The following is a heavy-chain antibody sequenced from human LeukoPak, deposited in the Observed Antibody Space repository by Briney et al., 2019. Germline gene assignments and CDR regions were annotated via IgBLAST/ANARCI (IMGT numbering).Heavy chain of an antibody. Sequence: GGSLRLSCAASGFTFSSYGMSWVRQAPGKGLEWVSAISGSGGSTYYADSVKGRFTISRDNSKNTLYLQMNSLRAEDTAVYYCAKETYYYDSSGYFIFDYWGQGTLVTVSS. CDR3: AKETYYYDSSGYFIFDY. CDR1: GFTFSSYG. CDR2: ISGSGGST. J-gene: IGHJ4*02. V-gene: IGHV3-23*01. D-gene: IGHD3-22*01.